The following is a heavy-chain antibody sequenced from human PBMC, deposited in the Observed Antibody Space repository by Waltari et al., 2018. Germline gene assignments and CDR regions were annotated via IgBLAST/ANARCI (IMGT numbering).Heavy chain of an antibody. CDR3: ARDGGDSSGWYVEYYFDY. D-gene: IGHD6-19*01. Sequence: QVQLVQSGAEVKKPGASVKVSCKASGYTFTGYYMHWVRQAPGQGLEWMGWINPNSGGTNYAQKFQGWVTMTRDTSISTAYMELSRLRSDDTAVYYCARDGGDSSGWYVEYYFDYWGQGTLVTVSS. CDR2: INPNSGGT. J-gene: IGHJ4*02. CDR1: GYTFTGYY. V-gene: IGHV1-2*04.